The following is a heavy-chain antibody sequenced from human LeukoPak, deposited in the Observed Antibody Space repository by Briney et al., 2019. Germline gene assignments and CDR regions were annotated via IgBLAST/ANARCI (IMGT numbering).Heavy chain of an antibody. V-gene: IGHV4-39*07. D-gene: IGHD3-10*01. CDR3: ASLVRGVISFDF. J-gene: IGHJ4*02. CDR2: VTYSGDP. Sequence: SETLSLTCNVSGGSITTPSCHWGWIRQAPGERLEWIAAVTYSGDPYYNPSLESRLSISLDVSKNQFSLQLKSVTAADTAVYHCASLVRGVISFDFWGQGVQVAVSS. CDR1: GGSITTPSCH.